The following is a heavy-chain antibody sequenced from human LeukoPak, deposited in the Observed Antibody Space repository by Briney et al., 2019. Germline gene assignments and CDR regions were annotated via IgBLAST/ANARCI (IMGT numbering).Heavy chain of an antibody. CDR2: IYHSGAT. CDR3: GRVSAAACTRQFDY. D-gene: IGHD6-13*01. J-gene: IGHJ4*02. Sequence: SETLSLTCAVSGDSVTSSNWWSWVRQPPGKGLEWIGEIYHSGATNYNPSLKSRVTISLDKSKDQLSLKLTSVTAADTAVYYCGRVSAAACTRQFDYWGQGTLVTVSS. CDR1: GDSVTSSNW. V-gene: IGHV4-4*02.